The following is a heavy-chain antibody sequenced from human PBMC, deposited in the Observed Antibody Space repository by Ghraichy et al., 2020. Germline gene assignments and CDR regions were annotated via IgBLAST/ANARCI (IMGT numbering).Heavy chain of an antibody. CDR2: IYHSGIT. Sequence: TLSLTCAVSGGSISCGGYPWRWIRQPPGKGPEWIGYIYHSGITYYNPSLKSRVIKSVDRSKNLFSQKLSSVTAGDTAVYYGASDTEDTWGQGTLVTVSS. V-gene: IGHV4-30-2*01. CDR3: ASDTEDT. D-gene: IGHD2-15*01. J-gene: IGHJ4*02. CDR1: GGSISCGGYP.